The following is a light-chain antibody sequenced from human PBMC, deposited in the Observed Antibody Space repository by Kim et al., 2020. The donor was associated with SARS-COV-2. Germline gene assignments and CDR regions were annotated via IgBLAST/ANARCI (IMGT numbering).Light chain of an antibody. CDR1: QSVLYSSNNKYY. CDR3: QQYYTFPGVT. J-gene: IGKJ4*01. CDR2: WAS. Sequence: DIVMTQSPDSLAVSLGERATINCKSSQSVLYSSNNKYYLAWYQQKPGQPPNLLIYWASIRESGVPDRFSGSGSGTDFTLTISSLQAEDVAVYYCQQYYTFPGVTFGGGTKVDIK. V-gene: IGKV4-1*01.